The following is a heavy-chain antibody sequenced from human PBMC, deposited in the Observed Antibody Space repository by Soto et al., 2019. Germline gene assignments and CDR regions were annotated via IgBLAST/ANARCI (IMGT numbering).Heavy chain of an antibody. CDR1: GGSIRSYY. J-gene: IGHJ6*02. V-gene: IGHV4-59*13. D-gene: IGHD2-15*01. CDR2: LYTSGST. Sequence: SETLSLTCTVSGGSIRSYYWSWIRQAPGKGLEWIGYLYTSGSTVYNPSHKSRVTISVVTSKNQFSLKLNSVTAADTAVYYCARLGGGRGYYYYGMDVWGQGTTVT. CDR3: ARLGGGRGYYYYGMDV.